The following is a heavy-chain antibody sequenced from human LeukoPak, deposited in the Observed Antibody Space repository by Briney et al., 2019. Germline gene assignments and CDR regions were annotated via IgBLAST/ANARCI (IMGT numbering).Heavy chain of an antibody. CDR1: GYTFTSYY. D-gene: IGHD3-22*01. V-gene: IGHV1-46*01. J-gene: IGHJ4*02. Sequence: ASVKVSCKASGYTFTSYYMHWVRQAPGQGLEWMGIINPSGGSTSYVQKFQGRVTMTRDTSTSTVYMELSSLRSEDTAVYYCASQPRTYYDSSGYYYWGQGTLVTVSS. CDR3: ASQPRTYYDSSGYYY. CDR2: INPSGGST.